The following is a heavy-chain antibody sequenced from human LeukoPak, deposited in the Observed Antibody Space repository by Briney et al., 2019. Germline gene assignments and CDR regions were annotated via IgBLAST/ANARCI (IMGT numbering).Heavy chain of an antibody. D-gene: IGHD3-10*01. J-gene: IGHJ4*02. CDR3: ARYGSGSTIDY. CDR2: ISSSGSTI. V-gene: IGHV3-48*03. CDR1: GFTFSSYE. Sequence: PGGSLRLSCAASGFTFSSYEMNWVRQAPGKGLEWVSYISSSGSTIYYADSVKGRFTISRDNSKNTLYLQMNSLRAEDTAVYYCARYGSGSTIDYWGQGTLVTVSS.